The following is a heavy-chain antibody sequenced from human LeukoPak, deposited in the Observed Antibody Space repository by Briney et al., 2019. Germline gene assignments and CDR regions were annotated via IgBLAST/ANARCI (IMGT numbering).Heavy chain of an antibody. CDR3: ARDRRGYSYGYDY. J-gene: IGHJ4*02. CDR2: IYYSGST. CDR1: GGSISSYY. V-gene: IGHV4-59*01. D-gene: IGHD5-18*01. Sequence: PSETLSLTCTVSGGSISSYYWSWIRQRPGKGLEWIGYIYYSGSTSYNPSLKSRVTISVDTSKNQFSLKLSSVTAADTAVYYCARDRRGYSYGYDYWGQGTLVTVSS.